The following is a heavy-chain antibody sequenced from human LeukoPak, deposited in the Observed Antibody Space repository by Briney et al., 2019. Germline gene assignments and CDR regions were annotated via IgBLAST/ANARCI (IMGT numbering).Heavy chain of an antibody. J-gene: IGHJ6*02. D-gene: IGHD2-15*01. CDR3: ARGLVVVVAATRGMDV. Sequence: SETLSLTCGVCGGSFSGYYWSWIRQPPGKGLEGIGEINHGRSTNYNPPLNSRVTISVDTSKNQFSLKLSSVTAADTAVYYCARGLVVVVAATRGMDVWGQGTTVTVSS. V-gene: IGHV4-34*01. CDR1: GGSFSGYY. CDR2: INHGRST.